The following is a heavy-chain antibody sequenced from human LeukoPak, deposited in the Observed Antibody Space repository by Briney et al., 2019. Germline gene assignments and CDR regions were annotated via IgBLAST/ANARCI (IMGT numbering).Heavy chain of an antibody. CDR2: IYPGGSDT. CDR1: GYSFTSYW. V-gene: IGHV5-51*01. CDR3: ARQRAPYSSSDFDY. J-gene: IGHJ4*02. D-gene: IGHD6-6*01. Sequence: GESLKISCKGCGYSFTSYWIGWVRQMPGKGLEWMGIIYPGGSDTRYSPSFQGQVTISADKSISTAYLQWSSLKASDTAMYYCARQRAPYSSSDFDYWGQGTLVTVSS.